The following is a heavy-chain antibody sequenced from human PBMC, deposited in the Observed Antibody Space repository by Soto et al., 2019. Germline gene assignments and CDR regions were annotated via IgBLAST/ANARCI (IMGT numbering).Heavy chain of an antibody. CDR2: INGDGTGT. J-gene: IGHJ6*02. D-gene: IGHD5-18*01. CDR1: GFTFSNHW. V-gene: IGHV3-74*01. Sequence: EVQLVESGGGLVQPGGSLRLSCAAAGFTFSNHWIHWVRQAPGKGLVWVSRINGDGTGTVYADSVRGQFPISRDSAENTGYRQRNGVRAEETAVYYCARGIQYRYGVDVWGRGTTVTVSS. CDR3: ARGIQYRYGVDV.